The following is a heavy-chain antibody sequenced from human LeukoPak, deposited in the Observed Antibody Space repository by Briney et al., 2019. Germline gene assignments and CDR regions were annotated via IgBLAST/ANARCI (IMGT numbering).Heavy chain of an antibody. CDR3: ARAKSGYSSSAADY. J-gene: IGHJ4*02. V-gene: IGHV4-4*02. CDR1: GGSISSSNW. D-gene: IGHD6-19*01. Sequence: SETLSLTCAVSGGSISSSNWWSWVRQPPGKGLEWIGEIYHSGSTNYNPSLKSRVTISVDKSKNQFSLKLSSVTAADTAVYYCARAKSGYSSSAADYWGQGTLVTVSS. CDR2: IYHSGST.